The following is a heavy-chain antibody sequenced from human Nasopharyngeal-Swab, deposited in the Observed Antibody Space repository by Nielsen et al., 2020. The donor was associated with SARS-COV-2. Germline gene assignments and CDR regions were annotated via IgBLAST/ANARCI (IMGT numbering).Heavy chain of an antibody. J-gene: IGHJ6*02. CDR1: GYTFTGYY. CDR2: INPNSGGT. Sequence: ASVKVSCKASGYTFTGYYMHWVRQAPGQGLEWMGRINPNSGGTNYAQKFQGRVTMTRDTSISTAYMELSRLRSDGTAVYYCARETQDYYYYYYGMDVWGQGTTVTVSS. V-gene: IGHV1-2*06. CDR3: ARETQDYYYYYYGMDV.